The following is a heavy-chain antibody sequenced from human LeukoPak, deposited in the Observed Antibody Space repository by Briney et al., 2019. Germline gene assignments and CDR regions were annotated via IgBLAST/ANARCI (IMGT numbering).Heavy chain of an antibody. CDR3: ASYVWGRYRQYYFEY. CDR1: GGSISSGDYY. V-gene: IGHV4-30-4*08. CDR2: IYYSGST. J-gene: IGHJ4*02. D-gene: IGHD3-16*02. Sequence: SQALSLTCTVSGGSISSGDYYWSWIRQPPGKGLEWIGYIYYSGSTYYNPSLKSRVTISVDTSKNQFSLKLSSVTAADTAVYYCASYVWGRYRQYYFEYWGQGTLVTVSS.